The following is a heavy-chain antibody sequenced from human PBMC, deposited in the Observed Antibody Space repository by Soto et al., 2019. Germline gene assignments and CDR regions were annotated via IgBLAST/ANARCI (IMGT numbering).Heavy chain of an antibody. Sequence: GGSLRLSCAASGFTFRDYYMSWIRQAPGKGLEWVSYIHNSGSTIYYADSVKGRFTISRDNAKNSLFLQMSSLRAEDTAVYYCARAVNWNEFDPWGQGTLVTVYS. CDR2: IHNSGSTI. CDR1: GFTFRDYY. J-gene: IGHJ5*02. V-gene: IGHV3-11*01. D-gene: IGHD1-1*01. CDR3: ARAVNWNEFDP.